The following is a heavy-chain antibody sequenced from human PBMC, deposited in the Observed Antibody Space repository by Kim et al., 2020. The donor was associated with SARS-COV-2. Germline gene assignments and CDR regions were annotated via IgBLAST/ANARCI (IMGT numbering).Heavy chain of an antibody. J-gene: IGHJ4*02. D-gene: IGHD3-22*01. CDR2: MNPNSGNT. V-gene: IGHV1-8*01. CDR3: ARYYYDSSGYPSDYYFDY. CDR1: GYTFTSYD. Sequence: ASVKVSCMASGYTFTSYDINWVRQATGQGLEWMGWMNPNSGNTGYAQKFQGRVTMTRNTSISTAYMELSSLRSEDTAVYYCARYYYDSSGYPSDYYFDYWGQGTLVTVSS.